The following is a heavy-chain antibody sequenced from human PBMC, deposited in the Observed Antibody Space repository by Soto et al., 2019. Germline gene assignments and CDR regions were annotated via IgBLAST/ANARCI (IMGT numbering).Heavy chain of an antibody. V-gene: IGHV3-21*01. D-gene: IGHD3-9*01. CDR1: GFTFSSYS. CDR3: ARELDILTGYYNFDY. Sequence: GGSLRLSCAASGFTFSSYSMNWVLQAPGKGLEWVSSISSSSSYIYYADSVKGRFTISRDNAKNSLYLQMNSLRAEDTAVYYCARELDILTGYYNFDYWGQGTLVTVSS. J-gene: IGHJ4*02. CDR2: ISSSSSYI.